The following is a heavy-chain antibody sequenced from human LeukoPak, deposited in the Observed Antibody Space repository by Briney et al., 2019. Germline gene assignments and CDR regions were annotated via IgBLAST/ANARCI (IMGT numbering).Heavy chain of an antibody. CDR2: MNPNSGNT. CDR1: GYTFTSYD. Sequence: ASVKVSCKASGYTFTSYDINRVRQATGQGLEWMGWMNPNSGNTGYAQKFQGRVTMTRNTSISTAYMELSSLRSEDTAVYYCARGGYSSSWYYFDYWGQGTLVTVSS. V-gene: IGHV1-8*01. CDR3: ARGGYSSSWYYFDY. D-gene: IGHD6-13*01. J-gene: IGHJ4*02.